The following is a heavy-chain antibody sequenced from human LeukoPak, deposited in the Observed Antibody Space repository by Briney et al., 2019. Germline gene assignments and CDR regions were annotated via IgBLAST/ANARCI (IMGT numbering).Heavy chain of an antibody. CDR1: GFTFSSYG. Sequence: GRSLRLSCAAPGFTFSSYGMHWVRQAPGKGLEWVAVIWYDGSNKYYADSVKGRSTISRDNSKNTLYLQMNSLRAEDTAVYYCARGLLREYFDWLYYFDYWGQGTLVTVSS. V-gene: IGHV3-33*01. J-gene: IGHJ4*02. CDR3: ARGLLREYFDWLYYFDY. CDR2: IWYDGSNK. D-gene: IGHD3-9*01.